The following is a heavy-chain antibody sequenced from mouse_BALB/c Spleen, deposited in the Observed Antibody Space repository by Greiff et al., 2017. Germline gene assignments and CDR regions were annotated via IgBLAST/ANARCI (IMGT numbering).Heavy chain of an antibody. CDR2: ISYDGSN. Sequence: DVKLQESGPGLVKPSQSLSLTCSVTGYSITSGYYWNWIRQFPGNKLEWMGYISYDGSNNYNPSLKNRISITRDTSKNQFFLKLNSVTTEDTATYYCARDRNYGSSYEGGFAYWGQGTLVTVSA. CDR3: ARDRNYGSSYEGGFAY. V-gene: IGHV3-6*02. J-gene: IGHJ3*01. CDR1: GYSITSGYY. D-gene: IGHD1-1*01.